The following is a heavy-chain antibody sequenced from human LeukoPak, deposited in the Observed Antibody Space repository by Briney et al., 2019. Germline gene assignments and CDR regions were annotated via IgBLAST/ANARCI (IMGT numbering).Heavy chain of an antibody. CDR1: GYTFTSYG. CDR3: ARDNDSSGWYLNNWFDP. Sequence: GASVKVSCKASGYTFTSYGISWVRQAPGQGLEWMGWISAYNGNTDYAQKLQGRVTMTTDTSTSTAYMELRSLRSDDTAVYYCARDNDSSGWYLNNWFDPWGQGTLVTLSS. V-gene: IGHV1-18*01. J-gene: IGHJ5*02. D-gene: IGHD6-19*01. CDR2: ISAYNGNT.